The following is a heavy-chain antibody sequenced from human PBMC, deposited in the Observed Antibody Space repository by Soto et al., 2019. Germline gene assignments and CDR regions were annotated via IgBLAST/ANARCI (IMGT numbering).Heavy chain of an antibody. CDR2: IYYSGST. Sequence: KSSETLSLTCTVSGGSISSGGYYWSWIRQHPGKGLEWIGYIYYSGSTYYNPSLKSRVTVSVDTSKNQFSLNLRSVTAADTAVYYCARLPSRHLVDYWGQGTLVTVSS. CDR1: GGSISSGGYY. D-gene: IGHD3-3*02. J-gene: IGHJ4*02. V-gene: IGHV4-31*03. CDR3: ARLPSRHLVDY.